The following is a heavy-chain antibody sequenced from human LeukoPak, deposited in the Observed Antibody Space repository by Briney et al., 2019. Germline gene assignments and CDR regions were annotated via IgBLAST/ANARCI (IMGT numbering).Heavy chain of an antibody. CDR1: GFTFSSYE. V-gene: IGHV3-48*01. Sequence: GSLRLSCAASGFTFSSYEMNWVRQAPGKGLEWVSYISTSSSTIYYADSVKGRFTISRDNAKNSLYLQMNSLRAEDTAVYYCARAYYSSNWPHAFDIWGQGTMVTVSS. CDR2: ISTSSSTI. J-gene: IGHJ3*02. CDR3: ARAYYSSNWPHAFDI. D-gene: IGHD6-13*01.